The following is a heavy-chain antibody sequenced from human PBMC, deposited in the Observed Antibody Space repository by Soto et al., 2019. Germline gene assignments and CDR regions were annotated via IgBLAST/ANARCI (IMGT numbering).Heavy chain of an antibody. CDR3: ARDLGY. J-gene: IGHJ4*02. V-gene: IGHV4-59*01. CDR1: GGSISSYY. Sequence: LSLTCTVSGGSISSYYWSWIRQPPGKGLEWIGYIYYSGSTNYNPSLKSRVTISVDTSKNQFSLKLSSVTAADTAVYYCARDLGYWGQGTLVTVSS. CDR2: IYYSGST.